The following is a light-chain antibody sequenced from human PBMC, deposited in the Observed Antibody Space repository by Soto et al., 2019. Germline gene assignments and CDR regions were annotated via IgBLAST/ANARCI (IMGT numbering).Light chain of an antibody. Sequence: DIQMTQSPSTLSASVGDRVTITCRASQSISSWLAWYQQKSGQAPKLLIYEGSTMASGVTSRFSGSGSGTEFTLTISSLQTDDFATYYCQQYDTYSLTFGQGTKVEVK. CDR2: EGS. V-gene: IGKV1-5*03. CDR3: QQYDTYSLT. CDR1: QSISSW. J-gene: IGKJ1*01.